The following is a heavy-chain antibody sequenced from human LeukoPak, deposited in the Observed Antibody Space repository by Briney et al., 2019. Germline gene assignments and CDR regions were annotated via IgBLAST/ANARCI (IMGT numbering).Heavy chain of an antibody. D-gene: IGHD4-17*01. CDR3: ARDPTSVTKGLDI. J-gene: IGHJ3*02. Sequence: PSETLSLTCTVSGGSTSSYYWSWIRQPPGKGLEWIGYISYIGSTNYNPSLKSRVTISVDTSKNQFSLKLSSVTAADTAVYYCARDPTSVTKGLDIWGQGTMVTVSS. CDR1: GGSTSSYY. V-gene: IGHV4-59*01. CDR2: ISYIGST.